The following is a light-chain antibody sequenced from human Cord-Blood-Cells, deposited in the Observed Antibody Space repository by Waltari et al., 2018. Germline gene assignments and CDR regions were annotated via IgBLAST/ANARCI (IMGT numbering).Light chain of an antibody. V-gene: IGKV3-11*01. CDR3: QQRSNWPLLT. J-gene: IGKJ4*01. CDR1: QGVSSY. Sequence: EIVLTQSPATLSLSPVHRATISCRASQGVSSYLAWYQQKPGQAPRLLIYDASNRATGIPARFRGSGSGTDFTLTISSLEPEDFAVYYCQQRSNWPLLTFGGGTKVEIK. CDR2: DAS.